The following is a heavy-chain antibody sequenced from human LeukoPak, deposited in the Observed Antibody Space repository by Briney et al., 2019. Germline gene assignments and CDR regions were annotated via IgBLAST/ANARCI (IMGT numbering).Heavy chain of an antibody. CDR1: GYTFTSYD. D-gene: IGHD2-2*02. CDR2: MNPNSGNT. CDR3: AGGVGGYQLLYRSYYYYYMDV. Sequence: GASVKVSCKASGYTFTSYDINWVRQATGQGLEWMGWMNPNSGNTGYAQKFQGRVTMTRNTSISTAYIELSSLRSEDTAVYYCAGGVGGYQLLYRSYYYYYMDVWGKGTTVTVSS. V-gene: IGHV1-8*01. J-gene: IGHJ6*03.